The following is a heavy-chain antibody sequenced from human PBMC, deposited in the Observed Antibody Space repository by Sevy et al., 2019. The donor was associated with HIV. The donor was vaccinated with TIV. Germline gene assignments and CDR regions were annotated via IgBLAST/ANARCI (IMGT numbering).Heavy chain of an antibody. D-gene: IGHD3-22*01. CDR3: ARVGGGFTYYYESSGYSQPYFDY. J-gene: IGHJ4*02. CDR2: ISYDGSNK. V-gene: IGHV3-30*04. CDR1: GFTFSSYA. Sequence: GGSLRLSCAASGFTFSSYAMHWVRQAPGKGLEWVAVISYDGSNKYYADSVKGRFTISRDNSKNTLYLQMNSLRAEVKAVYYCARVGGGFTYYYESSGYSQPYFDYWGQGTLVTVSS.